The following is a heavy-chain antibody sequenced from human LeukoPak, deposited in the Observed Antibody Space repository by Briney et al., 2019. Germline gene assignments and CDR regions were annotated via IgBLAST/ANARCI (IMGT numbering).Heavy chain of an antibody. CDR2: INHSGST. CDR3: ARDRGYYDSSGYYFAY. CDR1: GGSFSGYY. V-gene: IGHV4-34*01. Sequence: SETLSLTCAVYGGSFSGYYWSWIRQPPGKGLEWIGEINHSGSTNYNPSLKSRVTISVDTSKNQFSLKLRSVTAADTAVYYCARDRGYYDSSGYYFAYWGQGTLVTVSS. D-gene: IGHD3-22*01. J-gene: IGHJ4*02.